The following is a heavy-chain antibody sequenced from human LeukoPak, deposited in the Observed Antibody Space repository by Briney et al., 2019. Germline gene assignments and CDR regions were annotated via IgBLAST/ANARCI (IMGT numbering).Heavy chain of an antibody. J-gene: IGHJ6*03. CDR2: ISGSGGST. D-gene: IGHD4-17*01. V-gene: IGHV3-23*01. Sequence: PGGSLRLSCAASGFTFSSYGMSWVRQAPGKGLEWVSAISGSGGSTYYADSVKGRFTISRDNSKNTLYLQMNSLRAEDTAVYYCAKGPSTVTTYYMDVWGKGTTVTVSS. CDR3: AKGPSTVTTYYMDV. CDR1: GFTFSSYG.